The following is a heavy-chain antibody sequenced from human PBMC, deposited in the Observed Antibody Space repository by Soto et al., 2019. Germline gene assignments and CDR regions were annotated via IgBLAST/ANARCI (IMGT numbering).Heavy chain of an antibody. CDR2: TYYRSKWYN. V-gene: IGHV6-1*01. CDR3: ARFAHGSDYGTKEPPTNDN. Sequence: TLSLTCAISGDSVSSNSAAWNWIRQSPSRGLEWLGRTYYRSKWYNDYAVSVKSRITINPDTSKNQFSLQLNSVTPEDTAVYYCARFAHGSDYGTKEPPTNDNWGQGTLVTVSS. D-gene: IGHD4-17*01. CDR1: GDSVSSNSAA. J-gene: IGHJ4*02.